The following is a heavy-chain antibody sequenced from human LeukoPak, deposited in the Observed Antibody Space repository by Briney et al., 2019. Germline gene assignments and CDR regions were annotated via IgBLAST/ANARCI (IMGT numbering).Heavy chain of an antibody. D-gene: IGHD1-26*01. CDR3: ARWRIRKLRAVDY. CDR2: INHSGST. J-gene: IGHJ4*02. Sequence: SETLSLTCAVYGGSFSSYYWSWIRQPPGKGLGWIGEINHSGSTNYNPSLKSRVTISVDTSKNQFSLKLSSVTAADTAVYYCARWRIRKLRAVDYWGQGTLVTVSS. V-gene: IGHV4-34*01. CDR1: GGSFSSYY.